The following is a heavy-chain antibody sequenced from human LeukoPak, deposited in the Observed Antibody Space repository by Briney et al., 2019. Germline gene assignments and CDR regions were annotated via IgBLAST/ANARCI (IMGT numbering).Heavy chain of an antibody. D-gene: IGHD1-14*01. CDR2: IYYSGST. CDR1: GGSISSYY. J-gene: IGHJ3*02. V-gene: IGHV4-59*01. CDR3: ARARTDDAFDI. Sequence: PSETLSLTCTVSGGSISSYYWSWIRQPPGKGLEWIGYIYYSGSTNYNPSLKSRVTISVDTSKNQFSLKLSSVTAADTAVYYCARARTDDAFDIWGQGTMDTVSS.